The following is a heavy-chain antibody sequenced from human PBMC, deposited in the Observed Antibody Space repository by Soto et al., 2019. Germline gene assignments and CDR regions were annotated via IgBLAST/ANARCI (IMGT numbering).Heavy chain of an antibody. CDR3: AKDITGGSYYYYYMDV. CDR2: ISWNSGSI. CDR1: GFTFDDYA. V-gene: IGHV3-9*01. D-gene: IGHD2-8*02. Sequence: GGSLRLSCAASGFTFDDYAMHWVRQAPGKGLEWVSGISWNSGSIGYADSVKGRFTISRDNAKNSLYLQMNSLRAEDTALYYCAKDITGGSYYYYYMDVWGKGTTVTVSS. J-gene: IGHJ6*03.